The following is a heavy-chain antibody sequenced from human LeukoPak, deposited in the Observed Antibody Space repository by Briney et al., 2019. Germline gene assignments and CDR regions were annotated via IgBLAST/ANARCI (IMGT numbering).Heavy chain of an antibody. CDR2: ISNDGSKK. CDR3: ARERYSGYLVGYFDY. J-gene: IGHJ4*02. V-gene: IGHV3-30*14. Sequence: TGGSLRLSCAISVLTFSSYAMHWVRQAPGKGLEWVAVISNDGSKKQYADSVKGRFTISRDNSKNTLYLQMNSLRAEDTAVYYCARERYSGYLVGYFDYWGQGTLVTVSS. D-gene: IGHD5-12*01. CDR1: VLTFSSYA.